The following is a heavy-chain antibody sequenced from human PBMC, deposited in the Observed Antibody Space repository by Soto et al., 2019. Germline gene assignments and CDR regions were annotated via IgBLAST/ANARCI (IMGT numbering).Heavy chain of an antibody. CDR2: ISYDGSNK. V-gene: IGHV3-30-3*01. Sequence: GSLRLSCAASGFTFSSYAMHWVRQAPGKGLEWVAVISYDGSNKYYADSVKGRFTISRDNSKNTLYLQMNSLRAEDTAVYYCARSMTTVTFDAFDIWGQGTMVTVSS. CDR1: GFTFSSYA. J-gene: IGHJ3*02. CDR3: ARSMTTVTFDAFDI. D-gene: IGHD4-17*01.